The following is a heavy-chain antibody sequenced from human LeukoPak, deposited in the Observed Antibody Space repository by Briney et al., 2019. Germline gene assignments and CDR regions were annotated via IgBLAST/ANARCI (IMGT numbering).Heavy chain of an antibody. CDR2: INHSGST. V-gene: IGHV4-34*01. D-gene: IGHD1-7*01. J-gene: IGHJ5*02. Sequence: SETLSLTCAVYGGSFSGYYWSWIRQPPGKGLEWIGEINHSGSTNYNPSLKSRVTISVDTSKNQFSLKLSPVTAADTAVYYCARVDWNYAPGFLWFDPWGQGTLVTVSS. CDR3: ARVDWNYAPGFLWFDP. CDR1: GGSFSGYY.